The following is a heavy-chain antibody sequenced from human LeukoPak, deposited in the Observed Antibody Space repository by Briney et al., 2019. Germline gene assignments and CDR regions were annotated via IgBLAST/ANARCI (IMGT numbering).Heavy chain of an antibody. J-gene: IGHJ3*02. CDR1: GYSISSGYY. CDR2: IYHSGST. Sequence: ASETLSLTCTVSGYSISSGYYWGWIRQPPGKGLEWIGSIYHSGSTYYNPSLESRVTISVDTSKNQFSLKLSSVTAADTAVYYCARDRWGAGSDAFDIWGQGTMVNVSS. D-gene: IGHD3-16*01. V-gene: IGHV4-38-2*02. CDR3: ARDRWGAGSDAFDI.